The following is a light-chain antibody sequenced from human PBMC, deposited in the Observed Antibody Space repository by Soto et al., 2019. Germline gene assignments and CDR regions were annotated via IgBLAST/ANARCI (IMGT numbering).Light chain of an antibody. J-gene: IGKJ1*01. CDR2: GAS. Sequence: EIVMTQSPATLSVSPGERATLSCRASQSVSSNLAWYQQRPGQAPRLLIYGASTRATGIPARFSGSGSGTDFTLTISSLQSEDFAVYYCQQYNNWPRTFGPGTKVEI. CDR3: QQYNNWPRT. V-gene: IGKV3-15*01. CDR1: QSVSSN.